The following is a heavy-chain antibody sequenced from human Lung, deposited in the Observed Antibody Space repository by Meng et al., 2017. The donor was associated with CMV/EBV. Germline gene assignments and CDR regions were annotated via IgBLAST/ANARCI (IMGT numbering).Heavy chain of an antibody. Sequence: SXXVSXKASGYTFITYYIHWVRQAPGQGLAWMGRVNPDGGTTTYSQKFQGGVTLTSDTSTNTVYMELSRLRYEDTAVYYCARDLVGYDAFDVWGQGTMVTVSS. D-gene: IGHD3-22*01. J-gene: IGHJ3*01. CDR1: GYTFITYY. CDR2: VNPDGGTT. CDR3: ARDLVGYDAFDV. V-gene: IGHV1-46*01.